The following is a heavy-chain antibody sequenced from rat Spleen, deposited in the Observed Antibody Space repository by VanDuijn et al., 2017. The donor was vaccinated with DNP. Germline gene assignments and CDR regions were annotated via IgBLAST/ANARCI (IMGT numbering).Heavy chain of an antibody. CDR2: ITTSGDST. V-gene: IGHV5S13*01. CDR1: GFTFSKFG. D-gene: IGHD1-9*01. Sequence: EVQLVESGGGLVQPGRSLKLSCAASGFTFSKFGMAWVRQAPTQGLEWVASITTSGDSTYSPDSVKGRFSVSRDDAQGNLYLQVDSLRSEDTATYFCARGGTYYLDYWGQGVMVTVSS. J-gene: IGHJ2*01. CDR3: ARGGTYYLDY.